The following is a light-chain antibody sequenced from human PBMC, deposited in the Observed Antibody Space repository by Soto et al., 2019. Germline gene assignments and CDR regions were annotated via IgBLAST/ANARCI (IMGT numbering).Light chain of an antibody. CDR2: GAS. V-gene: IGKV3-15*01. J-gene: IGKJ5*01. CDR3: QQYNNWLRT. Sequence: EIVMTQTPATLSVSPGERATLSCRASQSVSSNLAWYQQKTGQTPRLLIYGASTRATGIPGRFSSSGSGTEFTLTISSLQSEDFAVYYCQQYNNWLRTFGQGTRLEIK. CDR1: QSVSSN.